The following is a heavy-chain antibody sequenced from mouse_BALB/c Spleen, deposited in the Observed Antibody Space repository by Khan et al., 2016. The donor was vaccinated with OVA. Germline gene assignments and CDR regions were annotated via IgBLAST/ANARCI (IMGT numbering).Heavy chain of an antibody. J-gene: IGHJ4*01. CDR1: GFSLTNYG. D-gene: IGHD2-10*01. CDR2: IWSDGST. CDR3: ARQPYYHYYIMDY. Sequence: QVQLKESGPGLVAPSQSLSITCTISGFSLTNYGVHWVRQPPGKGLEWLVVIWSDGSTSYNSALKSRLIISKDNSTSQVFLKMNSLQTDDTAMYYCARQPYYHYYIMDYWGQGTSVTVSS. V-gene: IGHV2-6-1*01.